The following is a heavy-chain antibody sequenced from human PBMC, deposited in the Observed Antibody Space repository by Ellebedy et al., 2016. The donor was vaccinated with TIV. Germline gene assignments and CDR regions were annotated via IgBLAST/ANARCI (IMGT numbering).Heavy chain of an antibody. CDR3: ARDFQDYLWGTPRNYWYLDR. V-gene: IGHV3-11*01. CDR1: GFTFGDYY. CDR2: IGKHGSPI. J-gene: IGHJ2*01. Sequence: PGGSLRLSCAASGFTFGDYYMSWIRQAPGKGLEWISFIGKHGSPIHYADSWKGRFTVSRYNAKNSLYLQMNSLRAEETAVYYFARDFQDYLWGTPRNYWYLDRWGPGTLVSVSS. D-gene: IGHD3-16*01.